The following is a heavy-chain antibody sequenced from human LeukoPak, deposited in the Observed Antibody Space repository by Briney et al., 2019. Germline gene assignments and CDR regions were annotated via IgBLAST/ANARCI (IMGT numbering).Heavy chain of an antibody. CDR2: IYSGGST. Sequence: GGSLRLSCAASGFTFSSYAMSWVRQVPGKGLEWVSVIYSGGSTYYADSVKGRFTISRDNSKNTLYLQMNSLRAEDTAVYYCARDGGSGWQLDYWGQGTLVTVSS. J-gene: IGHJ4*02. D-gene: IGHD6-19*01. CDR3: ARDGGSGWQLDY. CDR1: GFTFSSYA. V-gene: IGHV3-53*01.